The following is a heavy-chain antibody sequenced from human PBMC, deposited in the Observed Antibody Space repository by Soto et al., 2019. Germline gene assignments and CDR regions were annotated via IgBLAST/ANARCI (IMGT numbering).Heavy chain of an antibody. CDR3: ARDGSYGFSGLDYYYYGMDV. V-gene: IGHV4-59*01. Sequence: SETLSLTCTVSGGSISSYYWSWIRQPPGKGLEWIGYIYYSGSTNYNPSLKSRVTISVDTSKNQFSLKLSSVTAADTAVYYCARDGSYGFSGLDYYYYGMDVWGQGTTVTVS. CDR1: GGSISSYY. D-gene: IGHD5-18*01. CDR2: IYYSGST. J-gene: IGHJ6*02.